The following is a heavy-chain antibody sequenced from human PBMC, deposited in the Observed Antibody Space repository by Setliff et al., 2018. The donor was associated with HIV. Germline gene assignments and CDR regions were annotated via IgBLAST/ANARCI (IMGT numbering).Heavy chain of an antibody. V-gene: IGHV4-59*01. CDR2: IYYSGST. CDR1: GGSISGYY. Sequence: TLSLTCTVSGGSISGYYWSWIRQPPGKGLEWIGYIYYSGSTNYNPSLKSRVTISVDTSKSQFSLKLSSVTAADTAIYYCARGYYDSNVYYFPGYWGQGTLVTVSS. J-gene: IGHJ4*02. D-gene: IGHD3-22*01. CDR3: ARGYYDSNVYYFPGY.